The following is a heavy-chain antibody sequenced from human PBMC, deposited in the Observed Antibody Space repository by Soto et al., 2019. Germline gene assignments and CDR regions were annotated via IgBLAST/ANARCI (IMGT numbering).Heavy chain of an antibody. Sequence: EVQLVESGGGVVKPGGSLRLSCAASGFTFSTYTMNWVRQAPGKGLEWVSSISSSSSYRYYADSVKGRFTISRDNAKNSLYLQMNGLRAEDTAVYYCARARGYYDSSGYNYPFYYYYYGMDVWGQGTTVTVSS. J-gene: IGHJ6*02. CDR3: ARARGYYDSSGYNYPFYYYYYGMDV. V-gene: IGHV3-21*01. CDR2: ISSSSSYR. D-gene: IGHD3-22*01. CDR1: GFTFSTYT.